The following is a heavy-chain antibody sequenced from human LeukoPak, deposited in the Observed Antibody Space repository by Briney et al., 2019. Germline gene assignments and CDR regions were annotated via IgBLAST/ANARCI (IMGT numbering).Heavy chain of an antibody. Sequence: SETLSLTCTVSGGSFSTYYWSWIRQPPGKGLEWIGYIYYSGSTDYNPSLKSRVTMSVDTSKNQFSLKLSSVTAADTAVYYCARVYSAIGVGTTTGDYFDYWGQGTLVSVSS. CDR1: GGSFSTYY. CDR3: ARVYSAIGVGTTTGDYFDY. V-gene: IGHV4-59*01. CDR2: IYYSGST. D-gene: IGHD1-26*01. J-gene: IGHJ4*02.